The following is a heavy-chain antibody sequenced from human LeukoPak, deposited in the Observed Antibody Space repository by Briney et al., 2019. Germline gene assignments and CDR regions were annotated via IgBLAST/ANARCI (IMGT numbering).Heavy chain of an antibody. V-gene: IGHV3-20*04. D-gene: IGHD3-10*01. CDR1: GFNFDGDG. Sequence: GGSLRLSCAASGFNFDGDGMSWVRQAPGKGLEWVSGINWNGGSTGYADSVKGRFTMSRDNAKKSLYLQMNSLRAEDTALYYCARVGGSTFYYYMDVWGKGTTVTVSS. CDR2: INWNGGST. CDR3: ARVGGSTFYYYMDV. J-gene: IGHJ6*03.